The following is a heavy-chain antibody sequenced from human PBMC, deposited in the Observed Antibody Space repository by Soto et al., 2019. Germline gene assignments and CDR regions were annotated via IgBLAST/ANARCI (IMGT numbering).Heavy chain of an antibody. CDR1: GASITSRMYH. Sequence: ASETLSLTCTVSGASITSRMYHWGWVRQPPGKGLEWIGTFFYSGNTYYNPSLKSRLTISVDTSKNQLSLELNSVTAADTAVYYCARSSKSPHLFLYPFDSWAQGTLVPVSS. V-gene: IGHV4-39*01. CDR3: ARSSKSPHLFLYPFDS. J-gene: IGHJ4*01. CDR2: FFYSGNT. D-gene: IGHD2-2*02.